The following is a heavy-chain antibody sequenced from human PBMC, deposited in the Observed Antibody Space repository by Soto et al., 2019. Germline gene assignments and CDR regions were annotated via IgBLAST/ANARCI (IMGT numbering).Heavy chain of an antibody. CDR3: ARLWGETAGMDV. V-gene: IGHV4-59*08. Sequence: SETLSLTCTVSGGSISSYYWSWIRQPPGKGLEWIGYIYYSGSTNYNPSLKSRVTISVDTSKNQFSLKLSSVTAADTAVYYCARLWGETAGMDVWGKGTTVTVSS. J-gene: IGHJ6*04. CDR2: IYYSGST. CDR1: GGSISSYY. D-gene: IGHD7-27*01.